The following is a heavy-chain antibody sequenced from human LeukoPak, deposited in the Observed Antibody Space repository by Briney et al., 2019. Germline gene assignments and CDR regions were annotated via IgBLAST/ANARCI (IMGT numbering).Heavy chain of an antibody. J-gene: IGHJ6*02. CDR2: ISYDGSNK. V-gene: IGHV3-30*04. CDR1: GFTFSTHA. D-gene: IGHD3-10*01. CDR3: ARGGITLFRGGDYYYGMDV. Sequence: GGSLRLSCAASGFTFSTHAMHWVRQAPGKGLEWVAVISYDGSNKSYADSVKGRFTISRDNSKNTLYLQMNSLRAEDTAVYYCARGGITLFRGGDYYYGMDVWGQGATVTVSS.